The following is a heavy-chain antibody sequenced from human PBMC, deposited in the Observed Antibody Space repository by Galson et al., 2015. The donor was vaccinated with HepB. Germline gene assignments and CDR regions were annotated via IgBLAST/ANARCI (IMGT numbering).Heavy chain of an antibody. Sequence: SLRLSCAASGFTFSSYGMHWVRQAPGKGLEWVAVISYDGSNKYYADSVKGRFTISRDNSKNTLYLQMNSLRAEDTAVYYCAKDPRWRFLEWLLCPASYFDYWGQGTLVTVSS. J-gene: IGHJ4*02. CDR2: ISYDGSNK. CDR3: AKDPRWRFLEWLLCPASYFDY. CDR1: GFTFSSYG. D-gene: IGHD3-3*01. V-gene: IGHV3-30*18.